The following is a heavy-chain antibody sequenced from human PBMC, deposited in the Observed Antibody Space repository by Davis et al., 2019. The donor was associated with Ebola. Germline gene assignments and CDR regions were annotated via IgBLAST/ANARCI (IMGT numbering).Heavy chain of an antibody. Sequence: GGSLRLSCAASGFTFNNAWMSWVRQAPGKGLEWVGRIKSKTDGGTTDYAAPVKGRFAMSRDDSKNTLYLQMNSLKIDDTAVYYCTTLSTVTTMYFDLWGRGTLVTVSS. D-gene: IGHD4-17*01. CDR2: IKSKTDGGTT. CDR3: TTLSTVTTMYFDL. J-gene: IGHJ2*01. CDR1: GFTFNNAW. V-gene: IGHV3-15*01.